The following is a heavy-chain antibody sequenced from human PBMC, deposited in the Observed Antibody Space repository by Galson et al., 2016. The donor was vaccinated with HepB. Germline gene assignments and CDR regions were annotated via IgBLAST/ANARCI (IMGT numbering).Heavy chain of an antibody. CDR2: LWYDGSHK. Sequence: SLRLSCAASGFNFRSYGMHWVRQTPGKVLEWVAGLWYDGSHKNYADSVKGRFTISRDDSKNTLYLQMNSLRAEDTALYYCARDPSGLGAIFGVVKPPDYWGQGSLVTVSS. CDR1: GFNFRSYG. J-gene: IGHJ4*02. V-gene: IGHV3-33*01. CDR3: ARDPSGLGAIFGVVKPPDY. D-gene: IGHD3-3*01.